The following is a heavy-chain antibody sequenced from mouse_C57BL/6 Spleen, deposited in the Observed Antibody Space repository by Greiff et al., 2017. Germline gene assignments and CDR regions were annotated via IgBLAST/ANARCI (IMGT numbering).Heavy chain of an antibody. V-gene: IGHV1-19*01. CDR2: INPYNGGT. Sequence: EVQLQQSGPVLVKPGASVKMSCKASGYTFTDYYMNWVKQSHGKSLEWIGVINPYNGGTSYNQKFKGKATLTVDKSSSTAYMELNSLTSEDSAVYYCAREKGDYFDYWGQGTTLTVSS. CDR3: AREKGDYFDY. CDR1: GYTFTDYY. J-gene: IGHJ2*01.